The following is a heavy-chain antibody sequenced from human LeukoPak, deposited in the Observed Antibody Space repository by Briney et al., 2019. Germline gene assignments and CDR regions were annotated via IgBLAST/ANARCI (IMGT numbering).Heavy chain of an antibody. J-gene: IGHJ6*02. CDR3: ARDLRRRGGITMIEVVKDHYYYGMDV. CDR1: GGSFSSYA. CDR2: VIPIFDTA. Sequence: SSVKVSCKASGGSFSSYAISWVRQAPGQGLEWMGGVIPIFDTAEYAQKFQGRVTITADKSTSTAYMELSSLRSDDTDVYYCARDLRRRGGITMIEVVKDHYYYGMDVWRQGTTVTVSS. D-gene: IGHD3-22*01. V-gene: IGHV1-69*06.